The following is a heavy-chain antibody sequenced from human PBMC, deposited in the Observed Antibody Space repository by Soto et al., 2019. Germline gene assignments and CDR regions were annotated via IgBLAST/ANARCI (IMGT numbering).Heavy chain of an antibody. CDR3: VRDPSDVLTTITGGFDY. Sequence: EVQLLESGGGLVQPGGSLRLSCAASGFTFSSYAMSWVRQAPGKGLEWVSAISGSGGSTYYADSVKGRFTISRDNSKNTLYLQMSSLRAEDTAVYYCVRDPSDVLTTITGGFDYWGQGTLVTVSS. J-gene: IGHJ4*02. D-gene: IGHD5-12*01. V-gene: IGHV3-23*01. CDR1: GFTFSSYA. CDR2: ISGSGGST.